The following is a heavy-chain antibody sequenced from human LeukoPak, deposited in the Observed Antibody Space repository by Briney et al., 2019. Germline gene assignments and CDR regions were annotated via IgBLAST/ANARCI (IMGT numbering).Heavy chain of an antibody. D-gene: IGHD3-10*01. Sequence: GGSLRLSCAASGLTVSSSYMSWVRQAPGKGLEWVSIIYIGDNPHYADSVKGRFTISRHNSKNTLYLQMNNLRDEDTAVYYCARVRPWVLDYWGQGALVTVSS. V-gene: IGHV3-53*04. J-gene: IGHJ4*02. CDR2: IYIGDNP. CDR1: GLTVSSSY. CDR3: ARVRPWVLDY.